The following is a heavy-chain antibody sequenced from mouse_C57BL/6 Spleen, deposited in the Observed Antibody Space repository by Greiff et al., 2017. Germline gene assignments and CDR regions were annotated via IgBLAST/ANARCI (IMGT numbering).Heavy chain of an antibody. CDR1: GFNIKDYY. CDR3: ASSAGVDYYAMDY. CDR2: IDPEDGET. V-gene: IGHV14-2*01. Sequence: EVQLQQSGAELVKPGASVKLSCTASGFNIKDYYMHWVKQRTEQGLEWIGRIDPEDGETKYAPKFQGQSTITADTSANTAYLQLSSLTSEDTAVYDCASSAGVDYYAMDYWGPGTSVTVAS. D-gene: IGHD6-1*01. J-gene: IGHJ4*01.